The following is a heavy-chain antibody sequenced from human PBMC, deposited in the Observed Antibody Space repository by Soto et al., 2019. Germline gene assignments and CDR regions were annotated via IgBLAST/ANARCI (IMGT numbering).Heavy chain of an antibody. CDR1: GGSVSSGSYY. D-gene: IGHD1-1*01. CDR3: ARVERGTATTVVDAFDI. V-gene: IGHV4-34*01. J-gene: IGHJ3*02. Sequence: QVQLQQWGAGLLKPSETLSLTCAVYGGSVSSGSYYWSWIRQPPGKGLEWIGEMSHSGGTHFNPSLKSRVTISVDTSKTPFALKMSFVTAADTALYYCARVERGTATTVVDAFDIWGPGTMVTVSS. CDR2: MSHSGGT.